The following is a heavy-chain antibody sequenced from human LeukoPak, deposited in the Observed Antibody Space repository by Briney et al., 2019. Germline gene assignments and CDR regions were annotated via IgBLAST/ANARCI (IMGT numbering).Heavy chain of an antibody. CDR2: INPNSGGT. J-gene: IGHJ3*02. V-gene: IGHV1-2*02. CDR1: GYTFTGYY. Sequence: ASVKASCKASGYTFTGYYMHWVRQAPGQGLEWMGWINPNSGGTNYAQKFQGRVTMTRDTSISTAYMELSRLRSDDTAVYYCARDPLRPPLGDAFDIWGQGTMVSVSS. D-gene: IGHD6-6*01. CDR3: ARDPLRPPLGDAFDI.